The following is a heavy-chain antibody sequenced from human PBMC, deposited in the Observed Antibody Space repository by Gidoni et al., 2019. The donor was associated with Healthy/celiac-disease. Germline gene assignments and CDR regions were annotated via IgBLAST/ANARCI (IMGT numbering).Heavy chain of an antibody. CDR2: IYHSGST. CDR1: GGSIRSSNW. D-gene: IGHD2-21*02. J-gene: IGHJ5*02. CDR3: AREGMAVVTPVESLRWFDP. Sequence: QVQLQESGPGLVKPSGTLSLTCAVSGGSIRSSNWWSWVRQPPGKGLEWIGEIYHSGSTNYNPSLKSRVTISVDKSKNQFSLKLSSVTAADTAVYYCAREGMAVVTPVESLRWFDPWGQGTLVTVSS. V-gene: IGHV4-4*02.